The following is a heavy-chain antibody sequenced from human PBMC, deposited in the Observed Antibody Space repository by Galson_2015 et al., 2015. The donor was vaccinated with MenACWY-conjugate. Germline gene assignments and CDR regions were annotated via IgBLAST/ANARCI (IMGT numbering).Heavy chain of an antibody. V-gene: IGHV1-3*01. J-gene: IGHJ4*02. CDR3: SRSPKVVVPAAFFDS. Sequence: QSGAEVKEPGASVKVSCKTSGYTFATYSIHWVRQAPGQRLEWMGWINAGNGNTKYSQNFQGRVTITRDTSATTAYMELSSLRSEDTAVYYCSRSPKVVVPAAFFDSWGQGTLVTVSS. CDR1: GYTFATYS. CDR2: INAGNGNT. D-gene: IGHD2-2*01.